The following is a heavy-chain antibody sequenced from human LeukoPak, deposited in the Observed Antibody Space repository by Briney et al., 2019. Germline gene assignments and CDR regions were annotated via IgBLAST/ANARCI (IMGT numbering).Heavy chain of an antibody. CDR3: ARYMTTVVTFDY. V-gene: IGHV3-7*01. Sequence: GGSLRLSCAASEFTFSSYAMSWVRQAPGKGLGWVANIRQDGSEKYYVDSVKGRFTISRDNAKNSLYLQMNSLRAEDTAVYYCARYMTTVVTFDYWGQGTLVTVSS. D-gene: IGHD4-23*01. CDR2: IRQDGSEK. J-gene: IGHJ4*02. CDR1: EFTFSSYA.